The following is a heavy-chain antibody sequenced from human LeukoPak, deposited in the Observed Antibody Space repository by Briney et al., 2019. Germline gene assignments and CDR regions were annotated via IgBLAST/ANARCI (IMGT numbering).Heavy chain of an antibody. J-gene: IGHJ5*02. V-gene: IGHV4-59*08. Sequence: SETLSLTCTVSGGSISSYYWSWIRQPPGKGLEWIGYIYYSGSTNYNPSLKSRVTISVDTPKNQFSLKLSSVTAADTAVYYCARFLDWFDPWGQGTLVTVSS. D-gene: IGHD2/OR15-2a*01. CDR1: GGSISSYY. CDR3: ARFLDWFDP. CDR2: IYYSGST.